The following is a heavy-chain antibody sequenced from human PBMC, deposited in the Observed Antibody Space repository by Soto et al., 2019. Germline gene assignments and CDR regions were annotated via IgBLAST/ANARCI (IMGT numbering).Heavy chain of an antibody. J-gene: IGHJ4*02. CDR2: IWYDGNNK. Sequence: QVQLVESGGFVVQPGGSLRLSCAASGFTFSSYGMHWVRQAPGKGLEWVAVIWYDGNNKYYADSVKGRFTISRDNSNNTLYVQMTSLRAEETAVYYCARGLHSLFDYWGQGTLVTVS. CDR1: GFTFSSYG. D-gene: IGHD2-21*01. V-gene: IGHV3-33*01. CDR3: ARGLHSLFDY.